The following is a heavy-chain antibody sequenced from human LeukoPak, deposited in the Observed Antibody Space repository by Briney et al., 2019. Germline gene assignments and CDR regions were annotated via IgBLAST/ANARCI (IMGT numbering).Heavy chain of an antibody. J-gene: IGHJ5*02. CDR1: GYTFTSFA. CDR2: INTNTGNP. Sequence: ASVNVSCKASGYTFTSFAMNWVRQAPGQGLEWMGWINTNTGNPTYAQGFTGRFVFSLDTSVSTAYLQISSLKAEDTAVYYCASGPNWFDPWGQGTLVTVSS. CDR3: ASGPNWFDP. V-gene: IGHV7-4-1*02.